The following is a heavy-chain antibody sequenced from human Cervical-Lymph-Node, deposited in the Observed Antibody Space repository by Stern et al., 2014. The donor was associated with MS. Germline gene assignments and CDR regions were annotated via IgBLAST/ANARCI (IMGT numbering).Heavy chain of an antibody. CDR3: ARDRVIVGNTTGDY. J-gene: IGHJ4*02. V-gene: IGHV1-18*01. Sequence: VQLVESGAEVKKPGASVKVSCKASGFTFRNYGISWVRQAPGQGLEWMGWISAYNGNLDFAQKFQGRLTMTTDTSTSTVYMELRNLTSDDTAVYYCARDRVIVGNTTGDYWGQGTLVTVSS. CDR1: GFTFRNYG. CDR2: ISAYNGNL. D-gene: IGHD1-26*01.